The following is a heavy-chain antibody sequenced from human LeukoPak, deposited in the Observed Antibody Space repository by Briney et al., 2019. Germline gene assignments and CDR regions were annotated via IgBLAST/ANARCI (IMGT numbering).Heavy chain of an antibody. CDR1: GGTFSSYA. J-gene: IGHJ4*02. CDR2: IIPILGIA. CDR3: ARLYYDFWSGYNPALFDY. V-gene: IGHV1-69*04. D-gene: IGHD3-3*01. Sequence: SVKVSCKASGGTFSSYAISWVRQAPGQGPEWMGRIIPILGIANYAQKFQGRVTITADKSTSTAYMELSSLRSEDTAVYYCARLYYDFWSGYNPALFDYWGQGTLVTVSS.